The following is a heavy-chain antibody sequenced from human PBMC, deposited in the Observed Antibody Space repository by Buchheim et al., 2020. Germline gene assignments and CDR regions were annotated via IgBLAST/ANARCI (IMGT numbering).Heavy chain of an antibody. Sequence: QLQLQESGPGLVKPSETLSLTCTVSGGSISSSSYYWGWIRQPPGKGLEWIGSIYYSGSTYYNPSLKSRVTISVDTSKNQFSLKLSSVTAADTAVYYCARRSDYDFWSGYYRGYYYMDVWGKGTT. CDR3: ARRSDYDFWSGYYRGYYYMDV. CDR2: IYYSGST. J-gene: IGHJ6*03. V-gene: IGHV4-39*01. CDR1: GGSISSSSYY. D-gene: IGHD3-3*01.